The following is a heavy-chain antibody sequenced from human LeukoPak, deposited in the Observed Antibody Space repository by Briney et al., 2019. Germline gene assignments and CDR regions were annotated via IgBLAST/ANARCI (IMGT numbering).Heavy chain of an antibody. V-gene: IGHV3-23*01. CDR2: IGVSGTST. D-gene: IGHD3-22*01. J-gene: IGHJ3*02. CDR3: AKKRTGGYDI. Sequence: GGSLRLSCAASRFTFSSYAMGWVRQAPGKGLEWVSAIGVSGTSTYYADSVKGRFTISRDSSTNTLYLQMKSLRADDTAIYYCAKKRTGGYDIWGRGTMGTVSS. CDR1: RFTFSSYA.